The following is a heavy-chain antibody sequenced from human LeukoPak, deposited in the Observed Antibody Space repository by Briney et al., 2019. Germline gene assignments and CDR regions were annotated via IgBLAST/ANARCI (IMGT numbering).Heavy chain of an antibody. J-gene: IGHJ5*02. V-gene: IGHV3-48*01. CDR3: ARDRPFYGDYSPPFDP. Sequence: PSETLSLTCTVSGGSISSYYWNWVRQAPGKGLEWVSYISSSSSTIYYADSVKGRFTISRDNAKNSLYLQMNSLRAEDTAVYYCARDRPFYGDYSPPFDPWGQGTLVTVSS. CDR1: GGSISSYY. D-gene: IGHD4-17*01. CDR2: ISSSSSTI.